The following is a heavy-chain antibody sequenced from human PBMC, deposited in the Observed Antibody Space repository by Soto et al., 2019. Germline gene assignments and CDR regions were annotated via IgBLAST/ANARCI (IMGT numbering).Heavy chain of an antibody. CDR2: INHSGST. D-gene: IGHD5-18*01. Sequence: PSETLSLTCAVYGGSFSGYYWSWIRQPPGKGLEWIGEINHSGSTNYNPSLKSRVTISVDTSKNQFSLKLSSVTAAETAVYYCARGGDTGNCGMDVWGQGTRFIVSS. CDR3: ARGGDTGNCGMDV. CDR1: GGSFSGYY. V-gene: IGHV4-34*01. J-gene: IGHJ6*02.